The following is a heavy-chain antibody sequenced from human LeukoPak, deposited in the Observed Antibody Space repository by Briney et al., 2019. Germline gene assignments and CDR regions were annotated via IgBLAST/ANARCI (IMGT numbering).Heavy chain of an antibody. CDR3: TTFYHEYSPF. Sequence: GGSLRLSCAASGFSFMNAWMIWVRQAPGKGLEWVGRIKSNADGGTPDYAAPARGRFTISRDDSKNTLYLQMNSLKTEDTAVYYCTTFYHEYSPFWGRGTLVTVSS. V-gene: IGHV3-15*01. CDR2: IKSNADGGTP. D-gene: IGHD2/OR15-2a*01. J-gene: IGHJ4*02. CDR1: GFSFMNAW.